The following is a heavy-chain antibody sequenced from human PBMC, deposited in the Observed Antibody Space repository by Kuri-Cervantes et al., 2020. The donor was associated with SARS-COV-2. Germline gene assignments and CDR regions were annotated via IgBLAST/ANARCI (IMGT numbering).Heavy chain of an antibody. J-gene: IGHJ4*02. CDR2: IMPALGMP. V-gene: IGHV1-69*10. CDR1: GGTFSTAI. CDR3: ARDGHSGTYFDY. D-gene: IGHD1-26*01. Sequence: SVKVSCKASGGTFSTAIISWVLQGPGQGLEGMGGIMPALGMPNYAQKFRGRVTITADTSTATAYLELSGLKSEDTAVYYCARDGHSGTYFDYWGQGTLVTVSS.